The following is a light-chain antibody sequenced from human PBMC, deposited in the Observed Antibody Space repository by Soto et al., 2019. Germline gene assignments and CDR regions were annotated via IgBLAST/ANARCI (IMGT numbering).Light chain of an antibody. CDR2: AVT. CDR1: SSDVGGYDY. V-gene: IGLV2-14*03. J-gene: IGLJ3*02. CDR3: SSYTTSGTVV. Sequence: QSALTQPASVSGSPGQSITISCTGSSSDVGGYDYVCWYQQYPGKAPKLIIYAVTDRPSGVSNRFSGSKSGNTASLIISGLQAEDEADYYCSSYTTSGTVVFGGGTKVTVL.